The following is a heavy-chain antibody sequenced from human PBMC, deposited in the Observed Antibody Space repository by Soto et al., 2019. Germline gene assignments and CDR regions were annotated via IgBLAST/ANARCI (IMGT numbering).Heavy chain of an antibody. V-gene: IGHV3-21*01. J-gene: IGHJ3*02. D-gene: IGHD3-22*01. CDR3: ARGPLHESSGFSRGLFDI. Sequence: GGSLRLSCVGSGFNFRIYTMNWVRQAPGKGPEWVSSISQTGDYMVYADSVKGRFTISRDNAKNSVYLQMNSLGVEDTAVYYCARGPLHESSGFSRGLFDIWRQGTVVTFTS. CDR2: ISQTGDYM. CDR1: GFNFRIYT.